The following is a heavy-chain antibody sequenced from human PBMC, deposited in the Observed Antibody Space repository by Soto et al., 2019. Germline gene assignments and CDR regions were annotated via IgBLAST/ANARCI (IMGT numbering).Heavy chain of an antibody. J-gene: IGHJ6*02. Sequence: GESLKISCKGSGYSFTSYWISWVRQMPGKGLEWMGRIDPSDSYTNYSPSFQGHVTISADKSISTAYLQWSSLKASDTAMYYCASTETCNLDYYSGMYVCCQETTVTVSS. V-gene: IGHV5-10-1*01. CDR3: ASTETCNLDYYSGMYV. CDR2: IDPSDSYT. CDR1: GYSFTSYW. D-gene: IGHD4-4*01.